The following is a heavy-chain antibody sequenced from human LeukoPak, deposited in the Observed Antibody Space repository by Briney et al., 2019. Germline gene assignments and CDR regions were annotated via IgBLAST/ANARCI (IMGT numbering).Heavy chain of an antibody. V-gene: IGHV1-2*02. CDR3: ARVGSPGIATWVY. D-gene: IGHD6-13*01. J-gene: IGHJ4*02. CDR2: INANSGGT. Sequence: ASVKVSCKASGYTFTGYYLHWVRLAPGQGLEWIGWINANSGGTDYPQKFQGRVTMTRDTSINTAYMELSRLRPDDTAVYYCARVGSPGIATWVYWGQGTLVTVSS. CDR1: GYTFTGYY.